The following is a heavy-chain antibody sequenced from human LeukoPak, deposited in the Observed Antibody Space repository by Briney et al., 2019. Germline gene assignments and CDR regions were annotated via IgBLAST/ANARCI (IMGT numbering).Heavy chain of an antibody. CDR1: GGSISSYY. Sequence: NPSETLSLTCTVSGGSISSYYWSWIRQPAGKGLEWIGRIYTSGSTNYNPSLKSRVTISVDTSKNQFSLKLSSVTAADTAVYYCARRPSGIFGVVIWDYWGQGTLVTVSS. CDR2: IYTSGST. D-gene: IGHD3-3*01. V-gene: IGHV4-4*07. J-gene: IGHJ4*02. CDR3: ARRPSGIFGVVIWDY.